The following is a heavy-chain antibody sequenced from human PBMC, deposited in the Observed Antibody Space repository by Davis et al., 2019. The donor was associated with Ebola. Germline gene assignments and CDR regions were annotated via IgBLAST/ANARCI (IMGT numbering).Heavy chain of an antibody. Sequence: MPGGSLRLSCTVSGGSISSSSYYWGWIRQPPGKGLEWIGSIYYSGSTYYNPSLKSRVTISIDTSKNQFSLKLSSVTAADTAVYYCARHVQEMVNSRVDYWGQGTLVTVSS. D-gene: IGHD5-24*01. V-gene: IGHV4-39*01. CDR1: GGSISSSSYY. CDR2: IYYSGST. J-gene: IGHJ4*02. CDR3: ARHVQEMVNSRVDY.